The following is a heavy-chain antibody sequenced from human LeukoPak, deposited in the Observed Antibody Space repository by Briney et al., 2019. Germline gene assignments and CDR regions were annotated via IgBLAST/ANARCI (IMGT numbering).Heavy chain of an antibody. D-gene: IGHD5-18*01. CDR2: IRSKAYRGTT. Sequence: GGSLRLSCRGYGFTFGDHAMSWVRQAPGKGLEWVGFIRSKAYRGTTEYAASVKGRFTISRDDSTSIAYLQMNSLRIEDTAVYYCARGPIQLWIHNAMDVWGQGTTVAVSS. CDR3: ARGPIQLWIHNAMDV. V-gene: IGHV3-49*04. CDR1: GFTFGDHA. J-gene: IGHJ6*02.